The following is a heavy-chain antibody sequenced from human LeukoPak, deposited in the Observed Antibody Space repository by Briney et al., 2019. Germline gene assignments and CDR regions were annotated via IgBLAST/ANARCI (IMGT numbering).Heavy chain of an antibody. CDR1: GFTFSSYA. D-gene: IGHD3-22*01. V-gene: IGHV3-30*04. CDR3: ATDLSSSGYYGMDV. J-gene: IGHJ6*02. CDR2: ISYDGSNK. Sequence: GRSLRLSCAASGFTFSSYAMHWVRQAPGKGLEWVAVISYDGSNKYYADSVKGRFSISRDNSKNTLYLQTNSLRAEDTAVYYCATDLSSSGYYGMDVWGQGTTVTVSS.